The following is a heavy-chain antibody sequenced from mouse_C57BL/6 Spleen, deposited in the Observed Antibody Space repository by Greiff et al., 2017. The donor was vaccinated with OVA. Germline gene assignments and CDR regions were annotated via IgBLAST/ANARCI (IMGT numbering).Heavy chain of an antibody. CDR3: ASPYYYGSSNWYFDV. CDR1: GYTFTSYW. CDR2: IDPSDSET. D-gene: IGHD1-1*01. V-gene: IGHV1-52*01. J-gene: IGHJ1*03. Sequence: QVQLQQPGAELVRPGSSVKLSCKASGYTFTSYWMHWVKQRPIQGLEWIGNIDPSDSETHYNPKFKDKATLTVDKSSSTAYMQLSSLTSEDSAVYYGASPYYYGSSNWYFDVWGTGTTVTVSS.